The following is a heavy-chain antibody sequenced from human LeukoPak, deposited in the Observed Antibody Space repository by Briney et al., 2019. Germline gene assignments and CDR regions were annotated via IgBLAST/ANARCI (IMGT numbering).Heavy chain of an antibody. V-gene: IGHV4-39*01. D-gene: IGHD3-22*01. CDR2: VYYSGTT. J-gene: IGHJ3*02. CDR1: GDSIITSSYY. CDR3: ARALREGVVIDFDI. Sequence: PSETLSLTCAVSGDSIITSSYYWDWVRQPPGKGLEWIGSVYYSGTTYYNPSLESRVSLSVDTSKNQFSLKLSSVTAADTAVYYCARALREGVVIDFDIWGQGTMVTVSS.